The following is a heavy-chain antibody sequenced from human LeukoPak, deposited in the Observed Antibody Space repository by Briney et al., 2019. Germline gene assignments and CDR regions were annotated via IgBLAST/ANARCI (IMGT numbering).Heavy chain of an antibody. CDR1: GFTFSRYA. J-gene: IGHJ4*02. V-gene: IGHV3-64*01. CDR2: ISSNGGST. D-gene: IGHD2-21*02. Sequence: PGGPLRLSCAASGFTFSRYAMHWVRQTPGKGPEYVSAISSNGGSTYYANSVKGRFTISRDNSKNTLYLQMGSLRAEDMAVYYCAREGDSGPTDYWGQGTLVTVSS. CDR3: AREGDSGPTDY.